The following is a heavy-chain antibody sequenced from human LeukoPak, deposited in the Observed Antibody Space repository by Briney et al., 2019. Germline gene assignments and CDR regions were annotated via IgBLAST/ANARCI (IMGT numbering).Heavy chain of an antibody. CDR3: ARSSSGSRSIYDY. D-gene: IGHD6-19*01. Sequence: PGGSLRLSCVASGFTFSSHAMSWVRQAPGMGLEWVSTISSSGGSTYYAGSVKGRFTISRDNSKNTLYLQMNSLRAEDTAVHYCARSSSGSRSIYDYWGQGTLVTASS. V-gene: IGHV3-23*01. CDR2: ISSSGGST. J-gene: IGHJ4*02. CDR1: GFTFSSHA.